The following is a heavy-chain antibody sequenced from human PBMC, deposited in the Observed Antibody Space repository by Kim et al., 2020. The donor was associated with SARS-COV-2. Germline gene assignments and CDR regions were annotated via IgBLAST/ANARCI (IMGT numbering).Heavy chain of an antibody. Sequence: GGSLRLSCAASGFTFSSYSMNWVRQAPGKGLEWVSYISSSSSTIYYADSVKGRFTISRDNAKNSLYLQMNSLRDEDTAVYYCARDLEYCSSTSCYDEYFDYWGQGTLVTVSS. CDR3: ARDLEYCSSTSCYDEYFDY. J-gene: IGHJ4*02. D-gene: IGHD2-2*01. CDR1: GFTFSSYS. CDR2: ISSSSSTI. V-gene: IGHV3-48*02.